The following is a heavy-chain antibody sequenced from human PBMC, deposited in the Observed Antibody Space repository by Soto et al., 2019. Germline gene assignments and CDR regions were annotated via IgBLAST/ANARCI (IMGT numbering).Heavy chain of an antibody. V-gene: IGHV1-18*01. CDR3: ARDTYGSGAGY. J-gene: IGHJ4*02. Sequence: QVQLVQSGAEVKKPGASVKVSCKASGYTFASYGISWVRQAPGQGLEWMGWISAYNGNTNYAQKLQGRVTMTTDTSTSTAYRERRRLRSDDTAVYYCARDTYGSGAGYWGQGTLVTVSS. D-gene: IGHD3-10*01. CDR2: ISAYNGNT. CDR1: GYTFASYG.